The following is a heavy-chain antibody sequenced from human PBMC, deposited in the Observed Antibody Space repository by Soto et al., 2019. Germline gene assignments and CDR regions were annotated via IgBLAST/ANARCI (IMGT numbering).Heavy chain of an antibody. CDR2: INHSGST. Sequence: SETLSLTCAVYGGSFSGYYWSWIRQPPGKGLEWIGEINHSGSTNYNPSLKSRVTISVDTSKNQFSLKLSSVTAADTAVYYCARAPCFSGMVNAHRKFYYWGQGTLVTVS. CDR3: ARAPCFSGMVNAHRKFYY. CDR1: GGSFSGYY. V-gene: IGHV4-34*01. D-gene: IGHD5-18*01. J-gene: IGHJ4*02.